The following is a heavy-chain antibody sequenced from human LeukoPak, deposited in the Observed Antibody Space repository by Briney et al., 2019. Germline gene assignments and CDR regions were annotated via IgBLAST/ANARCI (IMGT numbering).Heavy chain of an antibody. J-gene: IGHJ4*02. Sequence: SETLSLTCTVSGGSISSGGYYWSWIRQHPGKGLEWIGYIYYSGSTYYNPALKSRVAISVDTSKNQFSLKLSSVTAADTAVYYCAGDRGPEYGDYGGPFDNWGQGTLVTVSS. CDR3: AGDRGPEYGDYGGPFDN. CDR2: IYYSGST. CDR1: GGSISSGGYY. D-gene: IGHD4-17*01. V-gene: IGHV4-31*03.